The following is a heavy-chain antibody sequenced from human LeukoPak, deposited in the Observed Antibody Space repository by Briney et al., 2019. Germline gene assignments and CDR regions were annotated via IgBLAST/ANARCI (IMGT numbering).Heavy chain of an antibody. J-gene: IGHJ6*02. CDR3: ARVGSSSWYDYYGMDV. V-gene: IGHV3-53*01. D-gene: IGHD6-13*01. CDR2: IYSGGST. CDR1: GFTFSSYS. Sequence: GGSLRLSCAASGFTFSSYSMNWVRQAPGKGLEWVSVIYSGGSTYYADSVKGRFTISRDNSKNTLYLQMNSLRAEDTAVYYCARVGSSSWYDYYGMDVWGQGTTVTVSS.